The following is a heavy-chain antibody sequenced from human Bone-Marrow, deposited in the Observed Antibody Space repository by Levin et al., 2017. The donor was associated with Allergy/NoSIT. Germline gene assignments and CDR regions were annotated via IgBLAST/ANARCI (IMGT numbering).Heavy chain of an antibody. V-gene: IGHV3-9*01. J-gene: IGHJ4*02. Sequence: AGGSLRLSCGASGFLFDDYAMHWVRQAPGRGLEWISGVSWDSYNIDYADSVRGRFTISRDNAKNSLYLQMNSLTAEDTAVYYCAKVGDITGTTSTYFDSWGQGTLVTVSS. CDR1: GFLFDDYA. D-gene: IGHD1-14*01. CDR3: AKVGDITGTTSTYFDS. CDR2: VSWDSYNI.